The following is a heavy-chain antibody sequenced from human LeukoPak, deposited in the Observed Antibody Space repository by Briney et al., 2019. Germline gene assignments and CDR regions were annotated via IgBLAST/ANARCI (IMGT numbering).Heavy chain of an antibody. D-gene: IGHD6-13*01. Sequence: GEALQISWKGSGYNLTKYWIGWARQVPGKGLEWMGIIFPGDSDTRYSPSFHGQVTIAVDKSISTAYLQWSSLKASDTAMYYCARHEEQQLADYWGQGTLVTVSS. CDR1: GYNLTKYW. J-gene: IGHJ4*02. CDR3: ARHEEQQLADY. V-gene: IGHV5-51*01. CDR2: IFPGDSDT.